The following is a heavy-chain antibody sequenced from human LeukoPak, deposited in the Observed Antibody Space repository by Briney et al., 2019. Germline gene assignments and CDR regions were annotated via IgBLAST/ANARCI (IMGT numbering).Heavy chain of an antibody. Sequence: PGRSLRLSCAASGFTFDDYAMHWVRQAPGKGLEWASGISWNSGSIGYADSVKGRFTISRDNAKNSLYLQMNSLRAEDMALYYCAKEGFDYWGQGTLVTVSS. CDR2: ISWNSGSI. CDR1: GFTFDDYA. CDR3: AKEGFDY. J-gene: IGHJ4*02. V-gene: IGHV3-9*03.